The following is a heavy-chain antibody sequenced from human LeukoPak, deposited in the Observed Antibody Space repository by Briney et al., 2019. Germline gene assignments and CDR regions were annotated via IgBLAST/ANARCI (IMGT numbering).Heavy chain of an antibody. CDR1: GGFISSGTHY. CDR2: IFTSGSP. J-gene: IGHJ4*02. CDR3: ARPNYGASDY. D-gene: IGHD4-17*01. Sequence: SETLSLTCDVSGGFISSGTHYWTWVRQPVGKGLEWLGRIFTSGSPTYNSSLKSRLTISIDKSKNQFFLKLTSVTAADTAVYYCARPNYGASDYWGQGTLVTVSS. V-gene: IGHV4-61*02.